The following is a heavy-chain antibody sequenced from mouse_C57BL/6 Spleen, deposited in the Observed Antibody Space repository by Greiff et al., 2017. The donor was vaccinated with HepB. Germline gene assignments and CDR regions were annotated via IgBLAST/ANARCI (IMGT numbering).Heavy chain of an antibody. Sequence: DVHLVESGGGLVKPGGSLKLSCAASGFTFSDYGMHWVRQAPEKGLEWVAYISSGSSTIYYADTVKGRFTISRDNAKNTLFLQMTSLRSEDTAMYYCARHYGYDWYFDVWGTGTTVTVPS. J-gene: IGHJ1*03. CDR1: GFTFSDYG. CDR3: ARHYGYDWYFDV. V-gene: IGHV5-17*01. D-gene: IGHD2-2*01. CDR2: ISSGSSTI.